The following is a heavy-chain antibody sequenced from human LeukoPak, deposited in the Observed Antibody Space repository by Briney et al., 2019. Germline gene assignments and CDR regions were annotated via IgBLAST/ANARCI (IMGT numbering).Heavy chain of an antibody. J-gene: IGHJ6*02. V-gene: IGHV4-4*07. CDR1: GGSISSYY. D-gene: IGHD6-13*01. CDR3: ARDQEVAAAVIGSGGMYD. Sequence: SETLSLTCTVSGGSISSYYWSWIRQPAGKGLEWIGRIYTSGSTNYNPSLKSRVTMSVDTSKNQFSLKLSSVTAADTAVYYCARDQEVAAAVIGSGGMYDWGQGTTVTVS. CDR2: IYTSGST.